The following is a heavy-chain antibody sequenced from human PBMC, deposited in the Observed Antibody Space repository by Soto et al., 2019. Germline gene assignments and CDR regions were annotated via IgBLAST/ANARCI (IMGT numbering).Heavy chain of an antibody. Sequence: QVQLVQSGAEGKKPGSSVKVSCKASGGTFSSYTISWVRQAPGQGLEWMGRIIPILGIANYAQKFQGRVTTTADKSTSTAYMELSSLRSEDTAVSYCAMEYCSSTSCYRDYWGQGTLVTVSS. CDR2: IIPILGIA. V-gene: IGHV1-69*02. D-gene: IGHD2-2*02. CDR1: GGTFSSYT. J-gene: IGHJ4*02. CDR3: AMEYCSSTSCYRDY.